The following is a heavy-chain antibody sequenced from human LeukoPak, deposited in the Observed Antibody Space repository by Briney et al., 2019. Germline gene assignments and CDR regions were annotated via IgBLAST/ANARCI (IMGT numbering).Heavy chain of an antibody. CDR1: GFTFSNYA. D-gene: IGHD6-13*01. CDR3: AKSNGYTNSWYDY. V-gene: IGHV3-23*01. CDR2: ISASGGST. Sequence: GGSLRLSCAASGFTFSNYAMSWVRQAPGKGLEWVSGISASGGSTYYAHSVNGRFTISRDNSKNTVSLQMDSLRAEDTALYYCAKSNGYTNSWYDYWGQGTLVSLSS. J-gene: IGHJ4*02.